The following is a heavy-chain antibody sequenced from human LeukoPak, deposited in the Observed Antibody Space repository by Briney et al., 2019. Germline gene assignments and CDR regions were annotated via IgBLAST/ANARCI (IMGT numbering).Heavy chain of an antibody. V-gene: IGHV4-31*03. CDR2: IYYSGST. J-gene: IGHJ4*02. CDR1: GGSISSGGYY. CDR3: ARAIKSGSYRFFDY. D-gene: IGHD1-26*01. Sequence: SQTLSLTCTVSGGSISSGGYYWSWIRQHPGKGLEWIGYIYYSGSTYYNPSLKSRVTISVDTSKNQFSLKLSSVTAADTAVYYCARAIKSGSYRFFDYWGQGTLVTVSS.